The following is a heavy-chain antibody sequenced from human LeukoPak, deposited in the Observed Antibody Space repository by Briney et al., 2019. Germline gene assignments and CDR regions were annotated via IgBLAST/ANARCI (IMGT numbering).Heavy chain of an antibody. CDR3: ARGIGDLLYWNFDL. Sequence: PGESLQISCKGSGSSFTTYWIGWVRQMPGKGLKWMGIIYLDDSDTRYTPSFQGQVTISADKSISTAYLQWRSLRASDAAMYYCARGIGDLLYWNFDLWGRGTLVTVSS. CDR1: GSSFTTYW. V-gene: IGHV5-51*01. CDR2: IYLDDSDT. J-gene: IGHJ2*01. D-gene: IGHD1-26*01.